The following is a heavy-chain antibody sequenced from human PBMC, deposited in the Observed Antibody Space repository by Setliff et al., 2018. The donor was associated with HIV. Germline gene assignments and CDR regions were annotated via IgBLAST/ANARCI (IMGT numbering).Heavy chain of an antibody. CDR1: GYSISSDYC. Sequence: PSETLSLTCGVSGYSISSDYCWGWIRQPPGKGLEWIGNMCHGGNNNYYNPSLKSRVSMSIDTSKNQFSLRLTSVTAADTAVYYCARLGDYDSSGYSWFDYWGQGTLVTVSS. D-gene: IGHD3-22*01. V-gene: IGHV4-38-2*01. J-gene: IGHJ4*02. CDR3: ARLGDYDSSGYSWFDY. CDR2: MCHGGNNN.